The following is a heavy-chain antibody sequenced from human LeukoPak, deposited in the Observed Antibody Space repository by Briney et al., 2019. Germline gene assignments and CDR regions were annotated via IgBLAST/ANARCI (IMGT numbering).Heavy chain of an antibody. D-gene: IGHD2-2*01. V-gene: IGHV1-46*01. CDR3: ARVYRCSSTSCSHWFDP. Sequence: ASVKVSCKASGYTFTSYYMHWVRQAPGQGLEWMGIINPSGGSTSYAQKFQGRVTMTRDTSTSTVYMELSSLRSEDTAVYYCARVYRCSSTSCSHWFDPWGQGTLVTVSS. CDR2: INPSGGST. J-gene: IGHJ5*02. CDR1: GYTFTSYY.